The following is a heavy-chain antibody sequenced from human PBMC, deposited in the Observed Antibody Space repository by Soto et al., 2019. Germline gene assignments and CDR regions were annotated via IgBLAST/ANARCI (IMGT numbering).Heavy chain of an antibody. D-gene: IGHD5-18*01. Sequence: QVQLVESGGGVVQPGRSLRLSCAASGFTFSSYGMHWVRQAPGKGLEWVAVIWYDGSNKYYADSVKGRFTISRDNSKNTLYLRMNSLRAEDTAVYYCARGENADTARSLDFDYWGQGTLVTVSS. J-gene: IGHJ4*02. CDR1: GFTFSSYG. V-gene: IGHV3-33*01. CDR3: ARGENADTARSLDFDY. CDR2: IWYDGSNK.